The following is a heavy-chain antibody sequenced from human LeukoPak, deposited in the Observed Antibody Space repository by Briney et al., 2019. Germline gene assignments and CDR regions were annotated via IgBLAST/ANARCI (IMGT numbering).Heavy chain of an antibody. CDR2: IRSKAYGGTT. V-gene: IGHV3-49*04. Sequence: PGGSLRLSCTASGFTFGDYAMSWVRQAPGKGLEWVGFIRSKAYGGTTEYAASVKGRFTISRDDSKSIAYLQMNSLKTEDTAVYYCTRDRLTGYFDYWGQGTLVTVSS. J-gene: IGHJ4*02. CDR3: TRDRLTGYFDY. CDR1: GFTFGDYA. D-gene: IGHD3-9*01.